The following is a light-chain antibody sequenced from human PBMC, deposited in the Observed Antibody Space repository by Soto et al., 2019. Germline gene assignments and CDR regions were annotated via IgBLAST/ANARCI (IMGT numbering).Light chain of an antibody. V-gene: IGLV1-47*01. CDR3: AAWDDTLSGWV. J-gene: IGLJ3*02. Sequence: QSVLTQPPSASETPGQRVTITCSGSRSNIGPNYVYWYQQLPGTAPKLLIYRNYERPSGVPDRFSGSKFGTSASLAISGLRSEDEADYYCAAWDDTLSGWVFGGGTKLTLL. CDR1: RSNIGPNY. CDR2: RNY.